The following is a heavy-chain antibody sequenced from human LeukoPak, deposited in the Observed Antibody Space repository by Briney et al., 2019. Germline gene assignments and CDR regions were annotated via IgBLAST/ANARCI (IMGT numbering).Heavy chain of an antibody. D-gene: IGHD3-10*01. CDR2: INHSGST. CDR1: GGSFSGYY. CDR3: AGAHYYGSGSYYLYFDY. V-gene: IGHV4-34*01. J-gene: IGHJ4*02. Sequence: SETLSLTCAVYGGSFSGYYWSWIRQPPGNGLEWTGEINHSGSTNYNPSLKSRVTISVDTSKNQFSLKLSSVTAADTAVYYCAGAHYYGSGSYYLYFDYWGQGTLVTVSS.